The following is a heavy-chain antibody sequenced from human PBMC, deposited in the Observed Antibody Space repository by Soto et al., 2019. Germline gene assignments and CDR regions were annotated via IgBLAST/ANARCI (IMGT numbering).Heavy chain of an antibody. D-gene: IGHD1-26*01. CDR1: GFTFSNYG. J-gene: IGHJ3*02. CDR3: AKDLGSGSYLFDAFDI. V-gene: IGHV3-30*18. CDR2: ISDDGSNK. Sequence: QGQLVESGGGVVQPGRSLRLSCAASGFTFSNYGMHWVRQAPGKGLEWVAVISDDGSNKYYADSVKGRFTISRDNSKNTLYLKMNSLRAEDTAVYYCAKDLGSGSYLFDAFDIWGQGTMVTVSS.